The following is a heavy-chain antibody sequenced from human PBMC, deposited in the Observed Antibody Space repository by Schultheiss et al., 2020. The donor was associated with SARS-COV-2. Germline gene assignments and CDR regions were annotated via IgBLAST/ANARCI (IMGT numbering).Heavy chain of an antibody. J-gene: IGHJ4*02. CDR1: GGSISSYY. CDR2: IYYSGST. CDR3: AKGSSDY. D-gene: IGHD6-6*01. Sequence: SETLSLTCTVSGGSISSYYWSWIRQPPGKGLEWIGYIYYSGSTNYNPSLKSRVTISVDTSKNQFSLKLSSVTAADTAVYYCAKGSSDYWGQGTLVTVSS. V-gene: IGHV4-59*12.